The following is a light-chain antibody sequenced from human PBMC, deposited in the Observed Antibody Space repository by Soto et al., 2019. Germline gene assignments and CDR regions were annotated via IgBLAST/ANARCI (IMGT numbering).Light chain of an antibody. V-gene: IGKV3-20*01. J-gene: IGKJ1*01. CDR3: QQYGSSRT. Sequence: EIVLTQSPGTLSLSPGERATLSCRASQSVSSSYLAWYQQKPGQAPRLLIYGASSRATGIPDRFSGSGSGTDFTLTNSRLEPEDFAEYYCQQYGSSRTFGQGTKVEIK. CDR1: QSVSSSY. CDR2: GAS.